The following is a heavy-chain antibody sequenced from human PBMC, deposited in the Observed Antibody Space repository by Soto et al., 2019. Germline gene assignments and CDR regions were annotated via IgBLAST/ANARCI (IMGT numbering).Heavy chain of an antibody. J-gene: IGHJ4*02. CDR2: IKEDGSVK. CDR3: ARDVSSEYASILDV. Sequence: GGSLRLSCEGFRLTFSPYWMTWVRQAPGKGLEWVASIKEDGSVKNYADSVKGRFTVSRDNVKRAMFLQMTSVRVDDTAVYFCARDVSSEYASILDVWGRGARVTVSS. V-gene: IGHV3-7*03. D-gene: IGHD3-3*01. CDR1: RLTFSPYW.